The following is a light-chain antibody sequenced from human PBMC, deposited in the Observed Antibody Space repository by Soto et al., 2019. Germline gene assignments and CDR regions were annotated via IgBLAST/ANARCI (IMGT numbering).Light chain of an antibody. CDR2: KAS. CDR1: QTISTS. CDR3: QQYKTYST. V-gene: IGKV1-5*03. Sequence: EIQMSQSPATLSASVGDRVTITCRATQTISTSLAWYQQIPGRAPKLLIYKASILDTGVPSRFSGSGSGTEFTLTISSLQPDDFATYYCQQYKTYSTFGQGTKVDIK. J-gene: IGKJ1*01.